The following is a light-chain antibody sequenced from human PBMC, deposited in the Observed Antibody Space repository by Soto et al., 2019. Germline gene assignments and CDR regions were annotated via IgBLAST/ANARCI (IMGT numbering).Light chain of an antibody. Sequence: QSALTQPPSASGSPGQSVTISCTGTSSDVGGYNYVSWYQQHPGKAPKLMIYEVSKRPSGVPDRFSGSNSSNTSSLTGSGLPAEDEAYYYCSSYAGSNNYVFGTGTKLTVL. V-gene: IGLV2-8*01. J-gene: IGLJ1*01. CDR3: SSYAGSNNYV. CDR1: SSDVGGYNY. CDR2: EVS.